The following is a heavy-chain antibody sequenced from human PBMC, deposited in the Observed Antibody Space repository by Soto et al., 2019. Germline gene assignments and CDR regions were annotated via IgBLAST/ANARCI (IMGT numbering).Heavy chain of an antibody. D-gene: IGHD6-6*01. Sequence: ASVKVSCKASGGSFSTYGINWVRLAPGQGLEWMGGIIPKFGTTNYAQNFQGRVTITADESTSTAYMELSSLRSEDTAVYYCARDPEPRSEYSSHPFDYWGQGTLVTVSS. CDR2: IIPKFGTT. V-gene: IGHV1-69*13. CDR3: ARDPEPRSEYSSHPFDY. J-gene: IGHJ4*02. CDR1: GGSFSTYG.